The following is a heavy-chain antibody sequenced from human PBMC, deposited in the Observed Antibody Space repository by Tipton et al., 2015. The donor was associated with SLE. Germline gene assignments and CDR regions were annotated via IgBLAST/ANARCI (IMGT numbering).Heavy chain of an antibody. Sequence: SLRLSCEASGFTFANSAMHWVRQAPGKGLEWVALISYDGRDKYYGDSVKGLFTISRDNSKNTLYLQIHSLRTEDTAVYYCARGVGQWSLDYWGQGTLVTVSS. CDR2: ISYDGRDK. V-gene: IGHV3-30*19. D-gene: IGHD6-19*01. CDR3: ARGVGQWSLDY. J-gene: IGHJ4*02. CDR1: GFTFANSA.